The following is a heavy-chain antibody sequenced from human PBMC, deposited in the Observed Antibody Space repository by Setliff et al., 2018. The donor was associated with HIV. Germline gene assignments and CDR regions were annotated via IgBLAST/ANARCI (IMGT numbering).Heavy chain of an antibody. CDR1: GFTLSNTY. Sequence: GGSLRLSCAASGFTLSNTYMAWVRQAPGKRPEWVSTLYGSGDTYHADSVKGRFTLSRDNSKNTVYLQMNSLRPEDTGVYYCVRDGKIGARLDYWGPGTQVTVSS. CDR2: LYGSGDT. V-gene: IGHV3-66*03. J-gene: IGHJ4*02. CDR3: VRDGKIGARLDY. D-gene: IGHD6-6*01.